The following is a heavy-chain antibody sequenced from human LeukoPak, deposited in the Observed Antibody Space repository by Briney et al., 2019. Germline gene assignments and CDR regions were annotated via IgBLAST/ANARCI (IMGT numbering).Heavy chain of an antibody. CDR3: ARGLTIYDILTAYYTFPYFDY. CDR2: IYYSGST. Sequence: PSETLSLTCSVSGGSMSSYYWSWIRQPPGKGLEWIGYIYYSGSTNYNPSLNSRVTISVDTSKNQFSLNLSSVTAADTAVYYCARGLTIYDILTAYYTFPYFDYWGQGTLVTVSS. V-gene: IGHV4-59*01. CDR1: GGSMSSYY. D-gene: IGHD3-9*01. J-gene: IGHJ4*02.